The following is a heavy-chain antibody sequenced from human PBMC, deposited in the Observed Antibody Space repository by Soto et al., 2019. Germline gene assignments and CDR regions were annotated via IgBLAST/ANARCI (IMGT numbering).Heavy chain of an antibody. J-gene: IGHJ3*01. CDR3: ARETRGVLNAFDL. D-gene: IGHD3-10*01. CDR2: ITNDGSTT. V-gene: IGHV3-74*01. Sequence: EVQLVESGGGLVQPGGSLRLSCAASGFTFGDSWMHWVRQSPQMGLVWLSLITNDGSTTTYADSVKGRFTVSRDNAKNTLSLQMNTLRTEDTAVYFCARETRGVLNAFDLWGQGTMVTVS. CDR1: GFTFGDSW.